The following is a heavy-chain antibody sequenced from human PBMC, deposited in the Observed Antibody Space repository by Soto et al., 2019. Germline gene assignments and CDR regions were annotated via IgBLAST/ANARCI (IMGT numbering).Heavy chain of an antibody. CDR2: IYYSGST. CDR3: ARHATGVGSWYSY. Sequence: SDTLSLTCTVSGGSISSYYWSWIRQPPGKGLEWIGYIYYSGSTNYNPSLKSRVTISVDTSKNQFSLKLSSVTAADTAVYYCARHATGVGSWYSYWGQGTLVTVSS. D-gene: IGHD6-13*01. CDR1: GGSISSYY. V-gene: IGHV4-59*08. J-gene: IGHJ4*02.